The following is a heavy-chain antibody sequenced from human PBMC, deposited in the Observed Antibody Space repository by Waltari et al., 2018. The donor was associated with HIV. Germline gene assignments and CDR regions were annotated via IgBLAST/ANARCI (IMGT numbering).Heavy chain of an antibody. D-gene: IGHD1-1*01. CDR1: GFTFSSYS. J-gene: IGHJ4*02. V-gene: IGHV3-48*01. CDR2: ISSSGSAL. CDR3: ARDLQFAFDY. Sequence: EVQLVESGGGLVQPGGSLRLSCAASGFTFSSYSVNWVRQAPGKGLEWVSYISSSGSALYYADSVKGRFSISRDNAKNSLYLQLNSLIGEDTAVYYCARDLQFAFDYWGQGTLVTVSS.